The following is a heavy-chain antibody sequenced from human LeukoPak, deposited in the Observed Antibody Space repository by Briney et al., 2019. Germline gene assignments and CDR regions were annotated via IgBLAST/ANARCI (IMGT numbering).Heavy chain of an antibody. CDR3: ARGYSSSWYPRRYYYYMDV. Sequence: EASVKVSCKASGGTFSSYAISWVRQAPGQWLEWMGGIIPIFGTANYAQKFQGRVTITADESTSTAYMELSSLRSEDTAVYYCARGYSSSWYPRRYYYYMDVWGKGTTVTVSS. CDR2: IIPIFGTA. V-gene: IGHV1-69*01. D-gene: IGHD6-13*01. CDR1: GGTFSSYA. J-gene: IGHJ6*03.